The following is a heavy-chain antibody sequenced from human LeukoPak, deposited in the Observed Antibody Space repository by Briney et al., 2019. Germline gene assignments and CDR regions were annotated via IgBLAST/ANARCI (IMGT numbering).Heavy chain of an antibody. CDR3: AKDFYRLGEFDAFDS. CDR1: GFTFSYYG. V-gene: IGHV3-9*01. CDR2: ISWNSGRI. D-gene: IGHD3-16*01. Sequence: GGSLRLSCAASGFTFSYYGMNWARQAPGKGLEWVSGISWNSGRIGYADSVKGRFTISRDNAKNSLYLQMNSLRVEDTALYYCAKDFYRLGEFDAFDSWGQGTMVTVSS. J-gene: IGHJ3*02.